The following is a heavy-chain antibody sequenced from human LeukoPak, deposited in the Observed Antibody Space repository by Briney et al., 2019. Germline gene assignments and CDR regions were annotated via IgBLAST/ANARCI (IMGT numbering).Heavy chain of an antibody. D-gene: IGHD3-10*01. CDR2: ISSSGSTI. CDR1: GFTFSSYE. CDR3: ARGVRLLWFGEPLFGHDY. J-gene: IGHJ4*02. V-gene: IGHV3-48*03. Sequence: GGSLRLSCVASGFTFSSYEMNWVRQAPGKGLEWVSYISSSGSTIYYADSVKGRFTISRDNAKNSLYLQMNSLRAEDTAVYYCARGVRLLWFGEPLFGHDYWGQGTLVTVSS.